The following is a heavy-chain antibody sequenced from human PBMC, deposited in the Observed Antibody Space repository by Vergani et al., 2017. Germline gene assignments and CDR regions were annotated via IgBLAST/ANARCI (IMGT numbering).Heavy chain of an antibody. D-gene: IGHD2-2*01. V-gene: IGHV3-23*01. CDR1: GFTFNNYA. CDR2: ISGSDGST. J-gene: IGHJ6*03. Sequence: EVQVLESGGGLVQPGGSLRLSCAASGFTFNNYAMSWVRQAPGKGLEWVSVISGSDGSTYYADSMKGRFTVSRDNSKNTLYLQMNSLRAEDTAVYYCARGVPHYYYYYYMDVWGKGTTVTVSS. CDR3: ARGVPHYYYYYYMDV.